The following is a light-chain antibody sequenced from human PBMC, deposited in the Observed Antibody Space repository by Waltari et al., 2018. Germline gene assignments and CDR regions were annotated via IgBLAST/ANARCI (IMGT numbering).Light chain of an antibody. J-gene: IGKJ4*01. CDR2: YIS. V-gene: IGKV1D-12*01. CDR1: QGLDNW. Sequence: DIQMTQSPSSVSASVGDRVTITCRASQGLDNWVSWYLQKPGEAPRLLIYYISNLETGVPSRFSGSGSGTDFTLTINSLQPEDYATYYCQQASRFPRTFGGGTKVDVK. CDR3: QQASRFPRT.